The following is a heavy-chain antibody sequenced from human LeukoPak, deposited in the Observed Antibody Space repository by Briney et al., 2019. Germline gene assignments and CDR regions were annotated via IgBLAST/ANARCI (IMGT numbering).Heavy chain of an antibody. Sequence: SETLSLTCTVSGGSISSSSYYWGWIRQPPGKGLEWIGSIYYSGSTYYNPSLKSRVTISVDTSKNQFSLKLSSVTAADTAVYYCAREGSGWYAPQNYFDYWGQGTLVTVSS. D-gene: IGHD6-19*01. CDR2: IYYSGST. CDR1: GGSISSSSYY. V-gene: IGHV4-39*02. CDR3: AREGSGWYAPQNYFDY. J-gene: IGHJ4*02.